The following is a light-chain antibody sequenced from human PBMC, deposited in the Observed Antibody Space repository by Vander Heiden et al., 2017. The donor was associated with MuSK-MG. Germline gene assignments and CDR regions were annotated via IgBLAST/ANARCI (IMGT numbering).Light chain of an antibody. V-gene: IGLV3-21*02. J-gene: IGLJ3*02. Sequence: YVLTSPPSVSVAPGQTARITCEGNDIGGKSVHWYQQKAGQAPVLVAYDDSDRPSGIPDRISGSNSGNTATLTVGRVAAGDEADYYCQVWDTATDHWVFGGGTKLTVL. CDR2: DDS. CDR3: QVWDTATDHWV. CDR1: DIGGKS.